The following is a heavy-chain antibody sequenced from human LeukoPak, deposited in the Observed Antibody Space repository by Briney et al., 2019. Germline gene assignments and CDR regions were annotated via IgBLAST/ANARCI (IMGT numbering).Heavy chain of an antibody. V-gene: IGHV3-64D*09. Sequence: GGSLRLSCSASGFPFSSYAMHWVRQAPRKGLEYVSAISDSGGSTYYADSVKGRFTISRDNSKNTLYLQMSSLRAEDTAVYFCVRGYSFGPYGMDVWGQGTTVTVSS. D-gene: IGHD2-15*01. CDR3: VRGYSFGPYGMDV. CDR2: ISDSGGST. J-gene: IGHJ6*02. CDR1: GFPFSSYA.